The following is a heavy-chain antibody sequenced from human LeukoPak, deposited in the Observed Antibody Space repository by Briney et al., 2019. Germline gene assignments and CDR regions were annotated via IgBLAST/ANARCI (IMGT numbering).Heavy chain of an antibody. D-gene: IGHD3-22*01. CDR1: GFTFSSYA. Sequence: PGGSLRLSCAASGFTFSSYAMSWVRQAPGKGLEWVSAISGSGGSTYYADSVKGRFTISRDNSKNTLYPQMNSLRAEDTAVYYCAKEKYYYDSSGVFDYWGQGTLVTVSS. CDR3: AKEKYYYDSSGVFDY. CDR2: ISGSGGST. J-gene: IGHJ4*02. V-gene: IGHV3-23*01.